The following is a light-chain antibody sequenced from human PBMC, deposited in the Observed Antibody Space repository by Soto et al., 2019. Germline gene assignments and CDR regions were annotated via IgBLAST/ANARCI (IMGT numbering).Light chain of an antibody. Sequence: EIVLTQSPATLSLSPGERATLSCRASQSVSSYLAWYQQKPGQAPRLLIYDASNRATGIPARFSGSGSGTDFTLNISSLQPEDFAVYYCQQRSHWPPYTFGQGTKLEIK. CDR3: QQRSHWPPYT. V-gene: IGKV3-11*01. CDR1: QSVSSY. J-gene: IGKJ2*01. CDR2: DAS.